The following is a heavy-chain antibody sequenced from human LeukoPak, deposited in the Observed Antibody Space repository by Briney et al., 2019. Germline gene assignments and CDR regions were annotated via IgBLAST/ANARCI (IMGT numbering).Heavy chain of an antibody. CDR1: GFTVSSNS. Sequence: GGSLRLSCTVSGFTVSSNSMSWVRQAPGKGLEWVSFIFSSTHYSDSVKGRFTISRDNSKNTLYLQMNSLKAEDTALFYCARYLRKLYGRGGDYYFYMDVWGKGTTVTVSS. J-gene: IGHJ6*03. D-gene: IGHD4-17*01. V-gene: IGHV3-53*01. CDR2: IFSST. CDR3: ARYLRKLYGRGGDYYFYMDV.